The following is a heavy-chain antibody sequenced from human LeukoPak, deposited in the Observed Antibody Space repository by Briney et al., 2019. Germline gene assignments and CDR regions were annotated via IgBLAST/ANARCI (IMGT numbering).Heavy chain of an antibody. J-gene: IGHJ4*02. V-gene: IGHV3-64*01. Sequence: GRSLRLSCAASGFTFSSYNMHWVRQAPGKGLEYVSTISSDGGSTYYANSVKGRFTISRDNSKNTLYLQMGSLRSEDMAVYYCARDRGTAMAPDYWGQGTLVTVSS. CDR1: GFTFSSYN. D-gene: IGHD5-18*01. CDR2: ISSDGGST. CDR3: ARDRGTAMAPDY.